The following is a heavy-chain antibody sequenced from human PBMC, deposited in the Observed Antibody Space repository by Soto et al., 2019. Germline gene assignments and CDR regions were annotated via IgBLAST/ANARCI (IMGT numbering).Heavy chain of an antibody. V-gene: IGHV4-4*02. D-gene: IGHD3-10*01. CDR3: ARAYGSGRTSEY. CDR2: IYHSGST. Sequence: SETLSLTCAVSGGSISSSNWWSWARQPPGKGLEWIGEIYHSGSTNYNPSLKSRVTISVDKSKNQFSLKLSSVTAADTAVYYCARAYGSGRTSEYWGQGTLVTVSS. CDR1: GGSISSSNW. J-gene: IGHJ4*02.